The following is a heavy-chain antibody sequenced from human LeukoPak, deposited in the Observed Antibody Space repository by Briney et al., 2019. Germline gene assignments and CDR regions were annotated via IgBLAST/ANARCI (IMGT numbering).Heavy chain of an antibody. V-gene: IGHV3-23*01. CDR3: AKDVSSASYPYYFDY. D-gene: IGHD6-19*01. CDR2: ISGSGDST. CDR1: GFTFSNYV. J-gene: IGHJ4*02. Sequence: PGGSLRLSCAASGFTFSNYVMNWVRQAPGKGLEWVSGISGSGDSTYYAGSVKGRFTISRDNSKSTLYLQMNSLGAEDTAVYYCAKDVSSASYPYYFDYWGQGTLVTVSS.